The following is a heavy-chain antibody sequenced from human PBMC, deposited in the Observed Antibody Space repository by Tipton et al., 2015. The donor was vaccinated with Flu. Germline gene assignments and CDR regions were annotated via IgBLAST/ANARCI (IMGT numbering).Heavy chain of an antibody. J-gene: IGHJ6*02. Sequence: QLVQSGAEVKKPGSSVKVSCKASGGTFSSYAISWVRQAPGQGLEWMGGITPIFGTANYAQKFQGRVTITADESTSTAYMELSSLRSEDPAVYYCARGHYDFWSGYTRYYYGMDVWGQGTTVTVSS. CDR2: ITPIFGTA. CDR1: GGTFSSYA. V-gene: IGHV1-69*01. D-gene: IGHD3-3*01. CDR3: ARGHYDFWSGYTRYYYGMDV.